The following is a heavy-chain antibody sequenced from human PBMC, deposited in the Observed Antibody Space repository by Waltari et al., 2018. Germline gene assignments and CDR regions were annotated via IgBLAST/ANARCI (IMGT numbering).Heavy chain of an antibody. Sequence: QVKLQMSCPQLVKPPHTLSLTCTVPGGTISSGSYYCNWIRQPAANGLEWIGLLYRLGNTNYNPSLKLRVTISIDTSKNRFTLNLISVTAADTAVYYCARVSDTSVVNDAFVIWG. D-gene: IGHD5-18*01. CDR3: ARVSDTSVVNDAFVI. V-gene: IGHV4-61*02. CDR1: GGTISSGSYY. J-gene: IGHJ3*02. CDR2: LYRLGNT.